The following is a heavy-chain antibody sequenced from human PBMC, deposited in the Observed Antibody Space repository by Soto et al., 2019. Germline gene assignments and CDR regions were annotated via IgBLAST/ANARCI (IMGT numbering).Heavy chain of an antibody. CDR3: ARLPRGYGNYVDS. V-gene: IGHV4-39*01. J-gene: IGHJ4*02. CDR1: GCSISSSSYY. D-gene: IGHD2-15*01. CDR2: IYSSGST. Sequence: PSETLSLTCTVSGCSISSSSYYWGWIRQPPGKGLEWIGSIYSSGSTYYNPSLKSRVTISVDTPKNEFSLKLSSVTAADRAVYYCARLPRGYGNYVDSWGQGILVTVSS.